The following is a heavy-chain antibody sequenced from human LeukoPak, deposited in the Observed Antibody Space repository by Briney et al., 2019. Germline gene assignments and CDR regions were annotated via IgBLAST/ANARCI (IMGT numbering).Heavy chain of an antibody. CDR1: GDSVSDYY. CDR2: STFSGST. Sequence: PSETLSLTCTVSGDSVSDYYWSWIRQSPGKGLQWIGQSTFSGSTNYNPSLKSRVTILVDKSKNQFSLKMSSVTAADTAVYYCARSGGYYVFEYWGQGTLVTVSS. CDR3: ARSGGYYVFEY. J-gene: IGHJ4*02. V-gene: IGHV4-59*02. D-gene: IGHD4-17*01.